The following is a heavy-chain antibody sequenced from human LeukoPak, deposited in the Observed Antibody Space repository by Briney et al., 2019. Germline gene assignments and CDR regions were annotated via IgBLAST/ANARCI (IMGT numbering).Heavy chain of an antibody. J-gene: IGHJ3*02. CDR2: ISSSSSYI. CDR3: ARDRVVVVAATAPGDDAFDI. V-gene: IGHV3-21*01. Sequence: GGSLRLSCAASGFSFSSYTMNWVRQAPGKGLEWVSIISSSSSYIYYADSVKGRFTISRDNAKNSLYLQMNSLRAEDTAVYYCARDRVVVVAATAPGDDAFDIWGQGTMVTVSS. CDR1: GFSFSSYT. D-gene: IGHD2-15*01.